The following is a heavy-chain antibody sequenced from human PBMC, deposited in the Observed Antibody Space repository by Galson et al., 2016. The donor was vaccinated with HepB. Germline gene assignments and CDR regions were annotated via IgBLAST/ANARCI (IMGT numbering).Heavy chain of an antibody. V-gene: IGHV4-4*02. D-gene: IGHD6-19*01. CDR1: GASISSNW. J-gene: IGHJ4*02. Sequence: SETLSLTCVVSGASISSNWWSWVRQPPGKGLEWIGETYHSGSTYLNPSLMSRVTISLDKSKNQLSLMLTSVTAADTAVYYCARHIAVAGTRGFDYWGQGALVTVSS. CDR2: TYHSGST. CDR3: ARHIAVAGTRGFDY.